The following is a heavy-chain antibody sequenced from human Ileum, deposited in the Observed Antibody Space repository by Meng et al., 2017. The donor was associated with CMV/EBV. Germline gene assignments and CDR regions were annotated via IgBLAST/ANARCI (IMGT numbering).Heavy chain of an antibody. V-gene: IGHV3-74*01. CDR2: INGGGSST. J-gene: IGHJ4*02. CDR1: RLTINNYW. Sequence: CAASRLTINNYWMNWVRQGPGKGLEWVSRINGGGSSTNYADSVKGRFTVSRDNAKNIVYLQMNSLRAEDTAVYYCARGTGNYGDGDYWGQGTLVTVSS. CDR3: ARGTGNYGDGDY. D-gene: IGHD1-7*01.